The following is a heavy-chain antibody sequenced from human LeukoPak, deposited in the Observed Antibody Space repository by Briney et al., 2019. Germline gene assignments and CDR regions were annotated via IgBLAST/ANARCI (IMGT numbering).Heavy chain of an antibody. CDR3: ARTEDSRDWFDP. J-gene: IGHJ5*02. D-gene: IGHD3-22*01. CDR2: IYYSGST. CDR1: GGSISSSSYY. V-gene: IGHV4-39*07. Sequence: SETLSLTCTVSGGSISSSSYYWGWIRQPPGKGLEWIGSIYYSGSTYYNPSLKSRVTISVDTSKNQFSLKLSSVTAADTAVYYCARTEDSRDWFDPWGQGTLVTVSS.